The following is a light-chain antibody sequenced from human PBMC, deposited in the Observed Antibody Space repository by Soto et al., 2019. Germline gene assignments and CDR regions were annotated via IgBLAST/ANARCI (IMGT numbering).Light chain of an antibody. CDR3: QQYGRSPHS. CDR1: QILIPSY. J-gene: IGKJ2*03. Sequence: EIVLTQSPATLSLSAGERATLSCRPSQILIPSYLAWYQHKPGQGPRLLIFAASSRATGAPDRFRGSGSGKDFTLTITRLEPEDSATYYCQQYGRSPHSFGRGTHLEIK. CDR2: AAS. V-gene: IGKV3-20*01.